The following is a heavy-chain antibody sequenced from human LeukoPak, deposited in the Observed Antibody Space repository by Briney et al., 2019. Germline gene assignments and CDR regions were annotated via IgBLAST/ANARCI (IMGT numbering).Heavy chain of an antibody. CDR3: ARGYYYDSSGRNWFDP. CDR1: GGTFSSYA. D-gene: IGHD3-22*01. V-gene: IGHV1-69*05. CDR2: IIPIFGTA. J-gene: IGHJ5*02. Sequence: SVKVSCKASGGTFSSYAISWVRQAPGQGLEWMGGIIPIFGTANYAQKFQGRVTITTDESTSTAYMELSSLRPEDTAVYYCARGYYYDSSGRNWFDPWGQGTLVTVSS.